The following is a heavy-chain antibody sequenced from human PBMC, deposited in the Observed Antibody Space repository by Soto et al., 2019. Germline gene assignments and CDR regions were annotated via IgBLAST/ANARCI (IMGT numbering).Heavy chain of an antibody. CDR1: GGTCSNYV. CDR3: ARGRMGGSYYHSMDI. CDR2: IIPIFDTA. V-gene: IGHV1-69*13. D-gene: IGHD3-16*01. Sequence: SVKVSCKASGGTCSNYVIAWVLQARVQGLDWMGGIIPIFDTANYAQKFRDKVTLNADESTNTVYMELSSLTSEDTAVYYCARGRMGGSYYHSMDIWGRGTTVTVSS. J-gene: IGHJ6*03.